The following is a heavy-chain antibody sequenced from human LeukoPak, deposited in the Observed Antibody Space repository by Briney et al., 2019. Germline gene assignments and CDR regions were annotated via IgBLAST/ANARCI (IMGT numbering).Heavy chain of an antibody. V-gene: IGHV3-11*01. CDR2: ISSSGSTI. Sequence: GGSLRLSCAASGFTFSDHYMSWIRQAPGKGLEWGSYISSSGSTIYYADSVKGRFTISRDNAKNSLDLQMNSLRAEDTAVYYCARDPYQQWPYFDYWGQGTLVTVSS. D-gene: IGHD6-19*01. CDR1: GFTFSDHY. J-gene: IGHJ4*02. CDR3: ARDPYQQWPYFDY.